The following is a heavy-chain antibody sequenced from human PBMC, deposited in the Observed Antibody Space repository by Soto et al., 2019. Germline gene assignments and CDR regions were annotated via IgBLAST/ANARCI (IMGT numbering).Heavy chain of an antibody. J-gene: IGHJ4*02. CDR3: AKDRDYYGSGERDHYFDY. CDR1: GFTFSSYG. D-gene: IGHD3-10*01. CDR2: IWYDGSNK. Sequence: VQLVESGGGVVQPGRSLRLSCAASGFTFSSYGMHWVRQAPGKGLEWVAVIWYDGSNKYYADSVKGRFTISRDNSKNTLYLQMNSLRAEDTAVYYCAKDRDYYGSGERDHYFDYWGQGTLVTVSS. V-gene: IGHV3-33*06.